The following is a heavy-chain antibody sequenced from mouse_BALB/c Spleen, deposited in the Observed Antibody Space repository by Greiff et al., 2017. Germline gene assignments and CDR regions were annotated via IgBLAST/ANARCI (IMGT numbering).Heavy chain of an antibody. J-gene: IGHJ1*01. CDR3: ARTTVVGHWYFDV. Sequence: VQLQQSGPGLVKPSQSLSLTCSVTGYSITSGYYWNWIRQFPGNKLEWMGYISYDGSNNYNPSLKNRISITRDTSKNQFFLKLNSVTTEDTATYYCARTTVVGHWYFDVWGAGTTVTVSS. V-gene: IGHV3-6*02. CDR2: ISYDGSN. CDR1: GYSITSGYY. D-gene: IGHD1-1*01.